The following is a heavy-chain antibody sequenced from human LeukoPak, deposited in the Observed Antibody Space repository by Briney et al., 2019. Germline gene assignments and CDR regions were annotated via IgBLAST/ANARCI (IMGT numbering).Heavy chain of an antibody. CDR2: IKDFGSEK. V-gene: IGHV3-7*01. D-gene: IGHD2-21*02. J-gene: IGHJ4*02. CDR1: GFTFSNYW. CDR3: VRTRVVVTAYFDY. Sequence: GKSLRLSCAASGFTFSNYWMSWVRQAPGKGLEWVANIKDFGSEKYYVDSVKGRFTISRDNAKNSLYLQMNSLRAEDTALYYCVRTRVVVTAYFDYWGQGTLVTVSS.